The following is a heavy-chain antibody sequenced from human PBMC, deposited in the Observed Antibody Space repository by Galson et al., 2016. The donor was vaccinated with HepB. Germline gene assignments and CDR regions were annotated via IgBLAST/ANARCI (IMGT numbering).Heavy chain of an antibody. CDR1: GGSFSNHG. CDR3: VRNTVTMSRYYYYGLDI. V-gene: IGHV1-69*13. D-gene: IGHD4/OR15-4a*01. CDR2: VIPKFGTT. J-gene: IGHJ6*02. Sequence: SVKVSCKASGGSFSNHGISWVRQAPGQGLEWMGGVIPKFGTTNYAQKFQGRVTISADASTTTAYMELSSQRSEDTAIYYCVRNTVTMSRYYYYGLDIWGQGTTVTVSS.